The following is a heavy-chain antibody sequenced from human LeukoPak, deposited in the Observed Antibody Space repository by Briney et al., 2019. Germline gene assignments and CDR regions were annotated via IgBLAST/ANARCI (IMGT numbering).Heavy chain of an antibody. V-gene: IGHV3-33*01. CDR2: MWFDGSNI. CDR3: ASDYSSSWLRFFDY. CDR1: GFTFSSYG. Sequence: GGSLRLSCAASGFTFSSYGMHWVRQAPGKGLEWVAVMWFDGSNIYYADSVKGRFTISRDNSKNTLYLQMNSLRAEDTAVYYCASDYSSSWLRFFDYWGQGTLVTVSS. D-gene: IGHD6-6*01. J-gene: IGHJ4*02.